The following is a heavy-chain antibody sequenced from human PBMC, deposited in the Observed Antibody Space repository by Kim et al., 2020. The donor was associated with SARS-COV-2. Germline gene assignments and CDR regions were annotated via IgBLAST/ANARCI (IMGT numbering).Heavy chain of an antibody. V-gene: IGHV7-4-1*02. CDR3: AREDNAYEDYLNY. J-gene: IGHJ4*02. Sequence: TYAQGFTGRFVFSVDSSGSTAYLQISSLKAEDSAIYYCAREDNAYEDYLNYWGQGTLVTVSS. D-gene: IGHD3-3*01.